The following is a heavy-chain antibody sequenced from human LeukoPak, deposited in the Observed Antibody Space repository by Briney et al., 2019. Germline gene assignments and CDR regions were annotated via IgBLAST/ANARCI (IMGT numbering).Heavy chain of an antibody. CDR2: VSTNGDVT. CDR1: GLTFNSHS. Sequence: PGGSLRLSCVASGLTFNSHSMSWVRQAPGMGLEWVSVVSTNGDVTFYADSVKGRFTISRDNTKNTLYLQMNSLRAEDTAVYYCAKSSYYDTSGYYREYYFDYWGQGTLVTVSS. CDR3: AKSSYYDTSGYYREYYFDY. J-gene: IGHJ4*02. V-gene: IGHV3-23*01. D-gene: IGHD3-22*01.